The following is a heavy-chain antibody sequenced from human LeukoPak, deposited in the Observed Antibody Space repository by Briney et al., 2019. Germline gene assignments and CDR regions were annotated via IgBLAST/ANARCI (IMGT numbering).Heavy chain of an antibody. CDR1: GGSFSGYY. J-gene: IGHJ4*02. CDR2: INHSGST. V-gene: IGHV4-34*01. Sequence: SETLSLTCAVYGGSFSGYYWSWIRQPPGKGLEWIGEINHSGSTNYNPSLKSRVTISVDTSKNQFSLKLSSVTAADTAVYYCARFSGEDYFDYWGQGTLVTVSS. D-gene: IGHD5-12*01. CDR3: ARFSGEDYFDY.